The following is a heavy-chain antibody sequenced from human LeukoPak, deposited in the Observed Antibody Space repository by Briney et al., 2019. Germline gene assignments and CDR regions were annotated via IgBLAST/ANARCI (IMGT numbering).Heavy chain of an antibody. V-gene: IGHV4-4*07. J-gene: IGHJ1*01. CDR3: ARGRFAYYYDSSGPEYFQH. CDR2: IYTSGST. CDR1: GGSISSYY. D-gene: IGHD3-22*01. Sequence: SETLSLTCTVSGGSISSYYWSWIRQPAGKGLEWIGRIYTSGSTNYNPSLKSRVTLSVDTSKNQFSLQLSSVTAADTAVYYCARGRFAYYYDSSGPEYFQHWGQGTLVTVSS.